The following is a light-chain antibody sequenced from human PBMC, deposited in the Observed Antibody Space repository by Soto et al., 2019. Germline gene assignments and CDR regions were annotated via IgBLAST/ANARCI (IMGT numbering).Light chain of an antibody. V-gene: IGKV1-5*01. Sequence: DIQMTQSPSTLSASLGDRVTITCRASQTINNWLAWYQQRPGKAPKLLIYDASTLESGVPSRFSGSGSGTEFTLTISSLQPDDFATYYCQHYTTSSPTWTFGQGTEVEI. CDR2: DAS. CDR3: QHYTTSSPTWT. CDR1: QTINNW. J-gene: IGKJ1*01.